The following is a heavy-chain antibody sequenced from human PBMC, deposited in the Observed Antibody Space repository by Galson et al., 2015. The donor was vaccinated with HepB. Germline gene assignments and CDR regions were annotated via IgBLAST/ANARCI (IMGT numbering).Heavy chain of an antibody. V-gene: IGHV3-33*01. CDR2: IWYDGSNK. CDR3: ARDGAIGRDAFDI. Sequence: SLRLSCAASGFTFSNYGMHWVRQAPGKGLEWVAVIWYDGSNKYYADSVKGRFTISRDNSKNTLYLQMNSLRAEDTAVYYCARDGAIGRDAFDIWGQGTMVTVSS. CDR1: GFTFSNYG. D-gene: IGHD3-16*01. J-gene: IGHJ3*02.